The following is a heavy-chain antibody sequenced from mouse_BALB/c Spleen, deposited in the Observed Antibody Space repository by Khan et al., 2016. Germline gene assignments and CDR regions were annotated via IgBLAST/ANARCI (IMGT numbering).Heavy chain of an antibody. V-gene: IGHV5-6-5*01. CDR3: ARGRYYGSSYYWYFDV. D-gene: IGHD1-1*01. CDR1: EFTFSSYA. J-gene: IGHJ1*01. CDR2: ISSGGST. Sequence: EVELVESGGGLVKPGGSLKLSCAASEFTFSSYAMSWVRQTPEKRLEWVASISSGGSTYYPDSVKGRFTISRDNARNILYLQMSSLRSEDTAMYYCARGRYYGSSYYWYFDVWGAGTTVTVSS.